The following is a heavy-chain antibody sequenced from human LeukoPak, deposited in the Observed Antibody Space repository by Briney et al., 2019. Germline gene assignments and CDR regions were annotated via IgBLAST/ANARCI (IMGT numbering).Heavy chain of an antibody. Sequence: PGGSLTLFCVACGCIGSSIGMNVVRQAPGKGLEWVSVIYSGGSTFYADSVKGRFTISRDNSKNTLYLQMNSLRAEDTAVYYCAKAGRIGAAGLFDSWGQGTLVTVSP. J-gene: IGHJ4*02. D-gene: IGHD6-13*01. V-gene: IGHV3-66*01. CDR3: AKAGRIGAAGLFDS. CDR1: GCIGSSIG. CDR2: IYSGGST.